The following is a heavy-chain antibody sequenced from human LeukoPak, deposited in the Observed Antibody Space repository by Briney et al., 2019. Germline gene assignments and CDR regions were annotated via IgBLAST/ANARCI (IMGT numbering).Heavy chain of an antibody. CDR1: GFTFGDYA. D-gene: IGHD3-3*01. V-gene: IGHV3-49*03. CDR2: IRSKAYGGTT. Sequence: PGGSLRLSCTASGFTFGDYAMSWFRQAPGKGLEWVGFIRSKAYGGTTEYAASVKGRFTISRDDSKSIAYLQMNSLKTEDTAVYYCTRDQPFFGVVKGGYWGQGTLVTVSS. J-gene: IGHJ4*02. CDR3: TRDQPFFGVVKGGY.